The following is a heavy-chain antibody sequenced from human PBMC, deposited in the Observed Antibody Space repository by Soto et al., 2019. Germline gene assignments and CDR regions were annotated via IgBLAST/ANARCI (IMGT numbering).Heavy chain of an antibody. CDR1: GGTFSSYA. D-gene: IGHD2-21*01. CDR2: IIPIFGTA. CDR3: ASGYSTEVDYYGMDV. V-gene: IGHV1-69*06. Sequence: EASVKVSCKASGGTFSSYAISWVRQAPGQGLEWMGGIIPIFGTANYAQKFQGRVTITADKSTSTAYMELSSLRSEDTAVYYCASGYSTEVDYYGMDVWGQGTTVTVSS. J-gene: IGHJ6*02.